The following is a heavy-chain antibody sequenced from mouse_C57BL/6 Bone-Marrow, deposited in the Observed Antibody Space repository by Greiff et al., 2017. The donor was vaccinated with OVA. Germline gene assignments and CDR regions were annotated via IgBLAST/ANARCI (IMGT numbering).Heavy chain of an antibody. CDR1: GYTFTSYW. V-gene: IGHV1-74*01. D-gene: IGHD1-1*01. CDR2: IHPSDSDT. CDR3: AISRGSSYSGYYYFDY. Sequence: VKLMESGAELVKPGASVKVSCKASGYTFTSYWMHWVKQRPGQGLEWIGRIHPSDSDTNYNQKFKGKATLTVDKSSSTAYMQLSSLTSEDSAVYYCAISRGSSYSGYYYFDYWGQGTTLTVSS. J-gene: IGHJ2*01.